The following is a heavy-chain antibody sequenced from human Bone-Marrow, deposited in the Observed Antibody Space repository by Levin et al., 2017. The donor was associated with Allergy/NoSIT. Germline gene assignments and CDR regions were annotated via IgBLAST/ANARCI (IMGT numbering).Heavy chain of an antibody. CDR2: INHSGST. V-gene: IGHV4-34*01. D-gene: IGHD6-13*01. J-gene: IGHJ5*02. CDR3: ARGRYSSSCLLDWFDP. CDR1: GGSFSGYY. Sequence: PSETLSLTCAVYGGSFSGYYWSWIRQPPGKGLEWIGEINHSGSTNYNPSLKSRVTISVDTSKNQFSLKLSSVTAADTAVYYCARGRYSSSCLLDWFDPWGQGTLVTVSS.